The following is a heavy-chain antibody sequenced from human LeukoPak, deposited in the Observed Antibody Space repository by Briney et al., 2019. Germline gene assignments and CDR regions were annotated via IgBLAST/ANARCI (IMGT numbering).Heavy chain of an antibody. J-gene: IGHJ4*02. V-gene: IGHV3-7*03. CDR3: AKRGTMIVVVPHFDY. CDR1: GFTLSSHW. CDR2: INQDGSEI. D-gene: IGHD3-22*01. Sequence: GGSLRLSCEGSGFTLSSHWMSWVRQAPGKGLEWVANINQDGSEIYYVDSVKGRFTISRDNSKNTLYLQMNSLRAEDTAVYYCAKRGTMIVVVPHFDYWGQGTLVTVSS.